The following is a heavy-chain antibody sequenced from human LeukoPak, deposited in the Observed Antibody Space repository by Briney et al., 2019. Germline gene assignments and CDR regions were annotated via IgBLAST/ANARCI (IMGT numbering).Heavy chain of an antibody. V-gene: IGHV3-7*05. CDR3: ARDNSGPQN. Sequence: PGGSLRLSCAASGFTFSSYAMSWVRQAPGKGLEWVANINQDAGEAYYVDSVKGRFTISRQNAKSSLYLQMNSLRVEDTAVYYCARDNSGPQNWGLGTLVTVSS. CDR2: INQDAGEA. CDR1: GFTFSSYA. D-gene: IGHD1-26*01. J-gene: IGHJ1*01.